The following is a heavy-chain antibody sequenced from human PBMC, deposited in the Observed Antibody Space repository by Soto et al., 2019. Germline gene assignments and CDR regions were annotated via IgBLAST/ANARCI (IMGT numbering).Heavy chain of an antibody. CDR3: ARDWAHMPQGDP. CDR1: GYTFTSYY. CDR2: INPSGGST. V-gene: IGHV1-46*01. D-gene: IGHD2-2*01. Sequence: GASVKVSCKASGYTFTSYYMHWVRQAPGQGLEWMGIINPSGGSTSYAQKFQGRVTITRDTSASTAYMELSSLRSEDTAVYYCARDWAHMPQGDPWGQGTLVTVSS. J-gene: IGHJ5*02.